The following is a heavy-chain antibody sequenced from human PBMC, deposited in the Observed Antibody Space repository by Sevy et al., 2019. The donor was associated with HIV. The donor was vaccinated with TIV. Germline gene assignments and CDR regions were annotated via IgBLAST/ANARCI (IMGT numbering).Heavy chain of an antibody. CDR2: IXSSSSTI. V-gene: IGHV3-48*02. J-gene: IGHJ2*01. D-gene: IGHD6-13*01. Sequence: GGYLRLXCAAXXXXFSSYSMXXXXXAPGKGLEWVSYIXSSSSTIYYADSVKGRFTISRDNAKNSLYLQMNSLRDEDTAXYYCXXSXQAXSSSWY. CDR1: XXXFSSYS. CDR3: XXSXQAXSSSWY.